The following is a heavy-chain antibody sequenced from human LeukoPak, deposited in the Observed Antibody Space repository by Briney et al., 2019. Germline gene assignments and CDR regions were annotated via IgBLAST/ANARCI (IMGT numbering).Heavy chain of an antibody. V-gene: IGHV3-9*01. Sequence: GGSLRLSCAASGFTFDDYAMHWVRQAPGKGLEGVSGISWNSGSIGYADSVKGRFTISRDNAKNSLYLQMNSLRAEDTALYYCAKDSSAAAAGFTLADYWGQGTLVTVSS. CDR1: GFTFDDYA. CDR3: AKDSSAAAAGFTLADY. J-gene: IGHJ4*02. CDR2: ISWNSGSI. D-gene: IGHD6-13*01.